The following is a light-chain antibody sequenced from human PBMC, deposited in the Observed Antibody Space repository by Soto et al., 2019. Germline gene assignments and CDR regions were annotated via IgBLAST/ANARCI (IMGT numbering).Light chain of an antibody. CDR2: EVS. CDR1: SSDVGGYDY. CDR3: SSYSISTAYL. Sequence: QSALTEPASVSGSPGQSITISCTGTSSDVGGYDYVSWYQLHPGKAPKLMVFEVSNRPSGVSYRFSGSKSGNTASLTISGLQAEDEDDYFCSSYSISTAYLVGTGTKLTVL. V-gene: IGLV2-14*01. J-gene: IGLJ1*01.